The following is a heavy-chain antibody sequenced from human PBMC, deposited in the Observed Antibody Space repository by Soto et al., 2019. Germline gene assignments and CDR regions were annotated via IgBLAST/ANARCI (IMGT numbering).Heavy chain of an antibody. J-gene: IGHJ4*02. CDR3: ASVSYFNAFDY. Sequence: PSETLSLTCTVSGVPISSGDYYWSWIRQPPGKGLEWIGYIYYSGSTYYNPSLKSRVTISVDTSKNQFSLKLSSVTAADTAVYYCASVSYFNAFDYWGQGTLVTVSS. CDR2: IYYSGST. V-gene: IGHV4-30-4*01. D-gene: IGHD3-9*01. CDR1: GVPISSGDYY.